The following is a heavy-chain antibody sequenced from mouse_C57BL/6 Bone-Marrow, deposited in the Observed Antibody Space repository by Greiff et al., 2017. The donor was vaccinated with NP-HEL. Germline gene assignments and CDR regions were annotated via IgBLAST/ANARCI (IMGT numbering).Heavy chain of an antibody. D-gene: IGHD1-1*01. CDR2: IDPNSGGT. CDR1: GYTFTSYW. J-gene: IGHJ3*01. Sequence: QVQLQQPGAELVKPGASVKLSCKASGYTFTSYWMHWVKQRPGRGLEWIGRIDPNSGGTKYNEKFKSKATLTVDKPSSTAYMQLSSLTSEDSAVYYCARHYYGSSYALAYWGQGTLVTVSA. CDR3: ARHYYGSSYALAY. V-gene: IGHV1-72*01.